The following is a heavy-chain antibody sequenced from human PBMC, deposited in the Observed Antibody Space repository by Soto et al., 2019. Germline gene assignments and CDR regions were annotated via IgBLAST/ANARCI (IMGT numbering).Heavy chain of an antibody. V-gene: IGHV4-39*01. J-gene: IGHJ4*02. CDR3: ARQEYGRTWFD. CDR2: IYYSGST. Sequence: SETLSLTCTVSGGSISSSSYYWGWIRQPPGKGLEWIGSIYYSGSTYYNPSLKSRVTISVDTSKNQFSLKLSSVTAADTAVYYCARQEYGRTWFDWGQGTLVTVSS. D-gene: IGHD3-10*01. CDR1: GGSISSSSYY.